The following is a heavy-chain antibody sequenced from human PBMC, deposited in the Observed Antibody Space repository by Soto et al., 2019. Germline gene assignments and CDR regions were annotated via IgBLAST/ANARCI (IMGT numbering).Heavy chain of an antibody. J-gene: IGHJ4*02. CDR3: GKVLVGATGHTDSDS. Sequence: SDTLSLTCTVSGGSIYRSGYYWGWIRQPPGRGLEWIGNIDYNGVTYSNPSLKSRVTISRDTSRNQFSLKLTSVTAADTALYYCGKVLVGATGHTDSDSWGPGTLVTVSS. CDR1: GGSIYRSGYY. D-gene: IGHD2-15*01. CDR2: IDYNGVT. V-gene: IGHV4-39*01.